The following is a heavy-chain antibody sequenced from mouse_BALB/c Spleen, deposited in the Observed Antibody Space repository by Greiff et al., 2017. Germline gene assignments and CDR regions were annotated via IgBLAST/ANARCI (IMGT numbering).Heavy chain of an antibody. CDR3: ARVGRPQAWFAY. CDR2: INSNGGST. CDR1: GFTFSSYG. J-gene: IGHJ3*01. V-gene: IGHV5-6-3*01. D-gene: IGHD4-1*01. Sequence: EVMLVESGGGLVQPGGSLKLSCAASGFTFSSYGMSWVRRTPDKRLELVATINSNGGSTYYPDSVKGRFTISRDNAKNTLYLQMSSLKSEDTAMYYCARVGRPQAWFAYWGQGTLVTVSA.